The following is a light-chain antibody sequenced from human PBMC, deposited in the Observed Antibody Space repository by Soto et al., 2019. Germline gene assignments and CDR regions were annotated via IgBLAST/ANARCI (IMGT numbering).Light chain of an antibody. CDR3: AAWDDTLNGLYV. Sequence: QSVLTRPPSVSGAPGQRVTISCTGSSSNIGAGYDVHWYQHLPGTAPKLLIYSNNQRPSGVPDRFSGSKSGTSASLAISGLQSEDEADYYCAAWDDTLNGLYVFGTGTKVTVL. J-gene: IGLJ1*01. CDR1: SSNIGAGYD. V-gene: IGLV1-44*01. CDR2: SNN.